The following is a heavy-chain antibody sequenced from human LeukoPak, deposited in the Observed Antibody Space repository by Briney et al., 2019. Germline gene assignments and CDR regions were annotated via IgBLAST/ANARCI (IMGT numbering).Heavy chain of an antibody. D-gene: IGHD3-10*01. CDR1: GFTFSSYA. CDR3: TTDSMVRGVTPFDY. J-gene: IGHJ4*02. V-gene: IGHV3-23*01. Sequence: GGSLRLSCAASGFTFSSYAMSWVRQAPGKGLEWVSAISGSGGSTYYADSVKGRFTISRDNPKNTLYLQMNSLKTEDTAVYYCTTDSMVRGVTPFDYWGQGTLVTVSS. CDR2: ISGSGGST.